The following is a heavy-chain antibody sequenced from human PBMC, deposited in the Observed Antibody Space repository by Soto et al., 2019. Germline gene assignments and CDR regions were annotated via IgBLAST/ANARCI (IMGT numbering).Heavy chain of an antibody. CDR3: ARTRMIESWIDS. CDR2: VYYTGST. Sequence: PSETLSLTCNVSGSSISSYYLSWIRQPPGKGLEWIGYVYYTGSTLYNPSLKSRVTISVDMSKKEFSLRLSSVIAADTAVYYCARTRMIESWIDSWGQGTPVTVS. D-gene: IGHD3-16*01. CDR1: GSSISSYY. J-gene: IGHJ4*02. V-gene: IGHV4-59*01.